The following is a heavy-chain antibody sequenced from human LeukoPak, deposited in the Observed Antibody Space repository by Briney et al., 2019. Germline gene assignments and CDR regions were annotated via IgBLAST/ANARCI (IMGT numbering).Heavy chain of an antibody. CDR2: IRYDGSSK. CDR3: AELGITMIGGV. D-gene: IGHD3-10*02. Sequence: GGSLRLSCAASGFTFRSYGMHWVRQAPGKGLEWVAFIRYDGSSKYYSDSVKGRFTISRDNSENTLYLQMNSLRAEDTAVYYCAELGITMIGGVWGKGTTVTISS. CDR1: GFTFRSYG. J-gene: IGHJ6*04. V-gene: IGHV3-30*02.